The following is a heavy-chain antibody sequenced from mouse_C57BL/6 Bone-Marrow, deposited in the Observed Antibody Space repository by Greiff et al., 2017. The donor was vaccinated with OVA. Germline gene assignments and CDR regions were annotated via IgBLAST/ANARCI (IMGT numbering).Heavy chain of an antibody. CDR2: IWGGGST. CDR3: AKKGHHYSGSSPWYFDV. CDR1: GFSLTSYG. J-gene: IGHJ1*03. V-gene: IGHV2-5*01. D-gene: IGHD1-1*01. Sequence: VQGVESGPGLVQPSPSLSITCTVSGFSLTSYGVHWVRQSPGKGLEWLGVIWGGGSTAYNAAFLSRLSTTKDKPNSQVFFKMNSLQADDTAIYDCAKKGHHYSGSSPWYFDVWGTGTTVTVSS.